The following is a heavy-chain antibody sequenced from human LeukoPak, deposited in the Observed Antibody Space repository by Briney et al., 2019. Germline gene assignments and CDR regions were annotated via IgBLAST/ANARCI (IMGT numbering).Heavy chain of an antibody. V-gene: IGHV3-30*04. CDR2: ISYDGSNK. Sequence: PGGSLRLSCAASGFTFSSYAMHWVRQAPGKGLEWVAVISYDGSNKYYADSVKGRFTISRDNSKNTLYLQMNSLRAEDTAVYYCARDPSFDIVVAGDAFDIWGQGTMVTVSS. CDR1: GFTFSSYA. CDR3: ARDPSFDIVVAGDAFDI. D-gene: IGHD6-19*01. J-gene: IGHJ3*02.